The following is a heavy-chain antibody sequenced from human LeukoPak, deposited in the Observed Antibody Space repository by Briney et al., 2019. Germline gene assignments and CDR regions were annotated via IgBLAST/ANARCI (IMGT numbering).Heavy chain of an antibody. D-gene: IGHD5/OR15-5a*01. V-gene: IGHV4-39*01. CDR1: GDSISSSSYY. CDR2: IYYSGST. Sequence: PSETLSLTCTVSGDSISSSSYYWGWIRQPPGKGLEWIGSIYYSGSTYYNPSLKSRVTMSVDTSKNRFSLKLSSVTAADTAVYYCARGSSVYDWGQGTLVTVSS. J-gene: IGHJ4*02. CDR3: ARGSSVYD.